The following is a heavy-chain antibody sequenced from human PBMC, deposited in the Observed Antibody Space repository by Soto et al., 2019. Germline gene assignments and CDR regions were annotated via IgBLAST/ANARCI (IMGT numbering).Heavy chain of an antibody. D-gene: IGHD3-3*01. Sequence: QVQLQQWGAGLLKPSETLSLTCAGYGGSFIGYYWSWIRQPPGKGLEWIGEINHSGSTNYNPSLTSRVTISVDTSKNQFSLKLSSVTAADTAVYYCASLRRFLFTAPRGYYYYGMDVWGQGTTVTVSS. J-gene: IGHJ6*02. CDR3: ASLRRFLFTAPRGYYYYGMDV. V-gene: IGHV4-34*01. CDR2: INHSGST. CDR1: GGSFIGYY.